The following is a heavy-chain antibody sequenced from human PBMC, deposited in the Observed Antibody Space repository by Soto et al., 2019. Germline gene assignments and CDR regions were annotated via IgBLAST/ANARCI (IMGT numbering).Heavy chain of an antibody. J-gene: IGHJ4*02. CDR1: GFTFSSYA. CDR3: ARGGSGYDCLY. Sequence: GGSLRLSCAASGFTFSSYAMHWVRQAPGKGLEWVAVISYDGSNKYYADSVKGRFTISRDNSKNTLYLQMNSLRAEDTAVYYCARGGSGYDCLYWGQGTLVTVSS. V-gene: IGHV3-30-3*01. D-gene: IGHD5-12*01. CDR2: ISYDGSNK.